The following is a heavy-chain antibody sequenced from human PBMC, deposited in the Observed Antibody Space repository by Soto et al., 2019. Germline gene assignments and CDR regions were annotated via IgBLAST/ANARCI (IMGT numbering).Heavy chain of an antibody. CDR3: ARSPNLGGLDP. D-gene: IGHD1-26*01. Sequence: QVQLQQWGAGLLKPSETLSLTCAVNGGSFSGYYWSWIRQPPGKGLEWIGEINHSGRTNYNPSLKSRVTISIDTSKNQFSLKLSSVTAADTAVYYCARSPNLGGLDPWGQGTLVTVSS. V-gene: IGHV4-34*01. CDR2: INHSGRT. J-gene: IGHJ5*02. CDR1: GGSFSGYY.